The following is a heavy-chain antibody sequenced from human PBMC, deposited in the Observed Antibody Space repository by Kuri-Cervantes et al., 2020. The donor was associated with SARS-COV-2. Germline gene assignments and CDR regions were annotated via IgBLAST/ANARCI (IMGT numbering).Heavy chain of an antibody. Sequence: ASVQVSCKDSGFTLTGHYMHRVRQAPGQALEWTGWTNPNSGGTNYAQKFQGWVTMTRDTSISTVYIELRNLTSDHTAVHYCARSLRSATEFDYCGQRTLITVSS. CDR2: TNPNSGGT. V-gene: IGHV1-2*04. J-gene: IGHJ4*02. D-gene: IGHD1-26*01. CDR3: ARSLRSATEFDY. CDR1: GFTLTGHY.